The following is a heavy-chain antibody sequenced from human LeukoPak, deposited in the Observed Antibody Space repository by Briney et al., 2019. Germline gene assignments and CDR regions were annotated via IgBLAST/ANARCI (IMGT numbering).Heavy chain of an antibody. V-gene: IGHV1-18*01. CDR3: ARDRGVGPTVY. CDR2: MSVYSGDT. CDR1: GYTFTDYS. D-gene: IGHD1-26*01. J-gene: IGHJ4*02. Sequence: ASVKVSCKASGYTFTDYSLSWWRQAPTKGPEWMGWMSVYSGDTKYSQKIQGRVTLTRETSTSTAYMELRSLTFDDTAVYYCARDRGVGPTVYWGQGTLVTVSS.